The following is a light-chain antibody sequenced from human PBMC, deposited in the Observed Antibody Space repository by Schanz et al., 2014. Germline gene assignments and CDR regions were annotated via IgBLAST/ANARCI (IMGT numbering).Light chain of an antibody. Sequence: QSALTQPASVSGSPGQSITISCTGTSSDVGGYNYVSWYQHHPGKAPKLMIYDVSNRPSGVSNRFSGSKSANTASLTISGLQAEDEADYYCSSYRRTATVAVFGTGTKLTVL. CDR2: DVS. J-gene: IGLJ1*01. CDR1: SSDVGGYNY. CDR3: SSYRRTATVAV. V-gene: IGLV2-14*03.